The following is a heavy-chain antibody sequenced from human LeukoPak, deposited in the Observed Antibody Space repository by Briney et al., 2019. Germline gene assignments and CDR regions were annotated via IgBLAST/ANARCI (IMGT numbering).Heavy chain of an antibody. Sequence: SETLSLTCTVSGGSISSYYWSWIRQPPGKGLEWIGYIYYSGSTNYNPSLKSRVTISVDTSKNQFSLKLSSVTAADTAVYYCARARIAVAGYEYFQHWGQGTLVTVSS. D-gene: IGHD6-19*01. CDR3: ARARIAVAGYEYFQH. CDR1: GGSISSYY. V-gene: IGHV4-59*01. CDR2: IYYSGST. J-gene: IGHJ1*01.